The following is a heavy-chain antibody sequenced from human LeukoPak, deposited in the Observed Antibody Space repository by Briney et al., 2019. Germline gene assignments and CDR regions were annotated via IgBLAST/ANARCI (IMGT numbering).Heavy chain of an antibody. J-gene: IGHJ6*02. Sequence: SETLSLTCSVSGGSINNYYWSWIRQPPGKGLEWIGYIYYSGSTYYNPSLKSRVTISVDTSKNQFSLKLSSVTAADTAVYYCARETTVTGYGMDVWGQGTTVTVSS. CDR3: ARETTVTGYGMDV. CDR2: IYYSGST. CDR1: GGSINNYY. V-gene: IGHV4-30-4*01. D-gene: IGHD4-17*01.